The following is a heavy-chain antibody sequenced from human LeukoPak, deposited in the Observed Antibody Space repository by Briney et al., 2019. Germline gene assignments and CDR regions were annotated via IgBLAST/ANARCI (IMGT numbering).Heavy chain of an antibody. CDR1: GFTFSTYS. Sequence: GGSLRLSCAASGFTFSTYSMNWVRQAPGKGLEWVSYISGTSSLIYYADSVKGRFTTSGDNAKNSLYLQMNSLRDEDTAVYYCVRDQFFSFDYWGQGTLVTVSS. D-gene: IGHD3-3*01. CDR2: ISGTSSLI. J-gene: IGHJ4*02. CDR3: VRDQFFSFDY. V-gene: IGHV3-48*02.